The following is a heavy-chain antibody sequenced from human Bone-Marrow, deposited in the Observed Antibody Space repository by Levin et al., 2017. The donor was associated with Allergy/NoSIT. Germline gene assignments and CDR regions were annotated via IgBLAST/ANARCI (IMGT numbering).Heavy chain of an antibody. J-gene: IGHJ3*02. V-gene: IGHV3-30*04. D-gene: IGHD2-15*01. Sequence: GESLKISCAASGFTFSRYDMHWVRQAPGEGLVWVALTTSDESQKYYADSVRGRFTISRDNSRGTLYLQMDTLRPEDTAVYYCVREMLQKPADAFDTWGQGTMVTVSS. CDR2: TTSDESQK. CDR3: VREMLQKPADAFDT. CDR1: GFTFSRYD.